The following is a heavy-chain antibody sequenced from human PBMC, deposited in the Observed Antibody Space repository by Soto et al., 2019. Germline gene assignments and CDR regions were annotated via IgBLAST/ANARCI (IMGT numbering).Heavy chain of an antibody. J-gene: IGHJ4*02. CDR2: IYYSGST. Sequence: SETLSVTCTVSGGSIISYYWSWIRQPPGKGLEWIGYIYYSGSTNYNPSLKSRVTISVDTSKNQFSLKLSSVTAADTAVYYCARGRYYDSSGYLFDYWGQGTLVTVSS. CDR3: ARGRYYDSSGYLFDY. CDR1: GGSIISYY. V-gene: IGHV4-59*01. D-gene: IGHD3-22*01.